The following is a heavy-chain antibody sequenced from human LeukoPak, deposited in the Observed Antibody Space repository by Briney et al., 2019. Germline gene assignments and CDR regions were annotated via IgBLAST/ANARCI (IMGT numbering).Heavy chain of an antibody. Sequence: PSQTLSLTCTVSGGSISSGSYYWSWIRQPAGKGLEWIGRIYTSGRTNYNPSLKSRVTISVDTSKNQFSLKLSSVTAADTAVYYWARDIAARSLRHYDSFEIWGQGTKVTVS. CDR1: GGSISSGSYY. D-gene: IGHD6-6*01. CDR3: ARDIAARSLRHYDSFEI. V-gene: IGHV4-61*02. J-gene: IGHJ3*02. CDR2: IYTSGRT.